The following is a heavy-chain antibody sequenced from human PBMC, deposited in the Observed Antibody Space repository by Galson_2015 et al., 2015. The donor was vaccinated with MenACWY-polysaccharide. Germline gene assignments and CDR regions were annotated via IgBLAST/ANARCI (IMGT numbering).Heavy chain of an antibody. CDR2: ISYDGGS. CDR1: GGSITSGGYF. D-gene: IGHD3-16*01. J-gene: IGHJ5*02. V-gene: IGHV4-31*03. Sequence: TLSGTCTVSGGSITSGGYFWSWIRPHPGEGLEWIASISYDGGSYSNPSLKSRVTISVDTPKNQFSLKLNSVTAADTAVDYCARGGRAVSNRNWFDPWGQGTLVTVSS. CDR3: ARGGRAVSNRNWFDP.